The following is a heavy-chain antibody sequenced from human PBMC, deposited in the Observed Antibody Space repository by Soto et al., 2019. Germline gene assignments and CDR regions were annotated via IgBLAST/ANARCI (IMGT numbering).Heavy chain of an antibody. CDR3: ARGGYSYGQPNWFDP. Sequence: SATLSLTCTVSGGSISSYYWSWIRQPPGKGLEWIGYIYYSGSTNYNPSLKSRVTISVDTSKNQFSLKLSSVTAADTAVYYCARGGYSYGQPNWFDPWGQGTLVTVSS. J-gene: IGHJ5*02. CDR2: IYYSGST. CDR1: GGSISSYY. V-gene: IGHV4-59*12. D-gene: IGHD5-18*01.